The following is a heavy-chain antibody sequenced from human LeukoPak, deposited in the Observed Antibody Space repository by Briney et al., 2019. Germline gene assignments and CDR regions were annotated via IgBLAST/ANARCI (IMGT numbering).Heavy chain of an antibody. CDR2: IYYTGTT. J-gene: IGHJ4*02. V-gene: IGHV4-61*05. D-gene: IGHD6-25*01. CDR1: GGSISSSSYY. CDR3: ARRSSGGWRYFDF. Sequence: SETLSLTCTVSGGSISSSSYYWSWIRQSPGKGLEWIGYIYYTGTTNYNPSLKSRVTISVDTSKNQFSLKVNSVTAADTAVYYCARRSSGGWRYFDFWGQGTLVTVSS.